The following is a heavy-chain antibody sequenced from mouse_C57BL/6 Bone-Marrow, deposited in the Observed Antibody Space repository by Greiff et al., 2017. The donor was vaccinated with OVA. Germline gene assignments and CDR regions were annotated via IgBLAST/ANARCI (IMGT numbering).Heavy chain of an antibody. Sequence: VQLQQSGAELVRPGASVKLSCTASGFNIKDDYMHWVKERPEQGLEWIGWIDPENGDTEYASKFQGKATITADTSSKTVYLHSSSLTSEDTAVYYCTTYRYWGQGTTLTVSS. CDR1: GFNIKDDY. J-gene: IGHJ2*01. CDR2: IDPENGDT. V-gene: IGHV14-4*01. CDR3: TTYRY.